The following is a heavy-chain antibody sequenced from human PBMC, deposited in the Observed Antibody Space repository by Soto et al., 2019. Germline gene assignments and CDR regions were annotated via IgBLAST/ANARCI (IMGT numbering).Heavy chain of an antibody. Sequence: GASVKFSCKASGYTFTGYYMHWVRQAPGQGLEWMGWINPNSGGTNYAQKFQGWVTMTRDTSISTAYMELSRLRSDDTAVYYCARAKGPYYYDSSSPSRPSYYYGMDVWGQGTTVTVSS. J-gene: IGHJ6*02. V-gene: IGHV1-2*04. D-gene: IGHD3-22*01. CDR3: ARAKGPYYYDSSSPSRPSYYYGMDV. CDR2: INPNSGGT. CDR1: GYTFTGYY.